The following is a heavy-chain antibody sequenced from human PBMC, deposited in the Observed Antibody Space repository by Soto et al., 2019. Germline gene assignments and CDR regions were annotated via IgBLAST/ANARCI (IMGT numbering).Heavy chain of an antibody. CDR2: IIPIFGTA. V-gene: IGHV1-69*13. J-gene: IGHJ4*02. D-gene: IGHD1-20*01. CDR3: ARVHGLRDVPNWNYLDY. CDR1: GGTFSSYA. Sequence: SVKVSCKASGGTFSSYAISWVRQAPGQGLEWMGGIIPIFGTANYAQKFQGRVTITADESTSTAYMELSSLRSEDTAVYYCARVHGLRDVPNWNYLDYWGPGTLVTVSS.